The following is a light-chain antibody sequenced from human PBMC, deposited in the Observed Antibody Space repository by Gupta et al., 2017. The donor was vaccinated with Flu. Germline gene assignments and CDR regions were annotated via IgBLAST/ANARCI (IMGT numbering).Light chain of an antibody. V-gene: IGKV3-20*01. CDR3: QQYGSSPRT. J-gene: IGKJ2*01. CDR1: QSVSSNY. CDR2: GAS. Sequence: GTLSLSPGERATLSCRASQSVSSNYLTWYQQKPGQTPRLLIYGASSRATGIPDRFSGSGSGTDFTLTISRLESEDFAVYYCQQYGSSPRTFGQGTKLEIK.